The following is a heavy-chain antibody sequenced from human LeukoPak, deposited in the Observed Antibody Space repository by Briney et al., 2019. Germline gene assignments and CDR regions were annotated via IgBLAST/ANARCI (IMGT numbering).Heavy chain of an antibody. V-gene: IGHV3-11*04. D-gene: IGHD1-1*01. CDR2: ISSSGSTI. CDR1: GFTFSDFY. Sequence: GGSLRLSXAASGFTFSDFYMNWIRQAPGKGLEWVAYISSSGSTIYYADSVKGRFTISRDNAENSLYLQMNSLRAEDTAVYYCARDIGSGTTSYWGQGTLVTVSS. J-gene: IGHJ4*02. CDR3: ARDIGSGTTSY.